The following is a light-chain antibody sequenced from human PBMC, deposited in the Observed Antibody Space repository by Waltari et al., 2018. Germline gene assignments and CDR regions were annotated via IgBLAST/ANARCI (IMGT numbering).Light chain of an antibody. CDR1: QNLSSY. J-gene: IGKJ4*01. CDR3: QQRSNWPLT. CDR2: DAS. Sequence: EIVLTQSPATLALSPGERATHSCRASQNLSSYFAWYQQKPGQPPRLLIYDASNRAAGIPARFSGTGSGTAFTLTISSLEPDDFVVYYCQQRSNWPLTFGGGTKVEI. V-gene: IGKV3-11*01.